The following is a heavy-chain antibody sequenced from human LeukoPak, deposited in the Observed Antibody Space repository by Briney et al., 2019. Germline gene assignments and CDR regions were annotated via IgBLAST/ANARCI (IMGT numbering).Heavy chain of an antibody. CDR2: INTNTGNP. D-gene: IGHD6-13*01. CDR1: GYTFTSYA. V-gene: IGHV7-4-1*02. CDR3: ARAARRYSSSRGNWFDP. J-gene: IGHJ5*02. Sequence: VASVTVSCKASGYTFTSYAMNWVRQAPGQGLEWMGWINTNTGNPTYAQGFTGRFVFSLDTSVSTAYLQISSLKAEDTAVYYCARAARRYSSSRGNWFDPWGQGTLVTVSS.